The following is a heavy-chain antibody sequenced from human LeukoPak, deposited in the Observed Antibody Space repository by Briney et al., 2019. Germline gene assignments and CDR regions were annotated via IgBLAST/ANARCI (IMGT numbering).Heavy chain of an antibody. Sequence: GGSLRLSCAASGFTFSSYAMSWVRQAPGKGLEWVSAISGSGGSTYYADSAKGRFTISRDNSKNTLYLQMNSLRAEDTAVYYCAKDEAVTTAIDYWGQGTLVTVSS. J-gene: IGHJ4*02. CDR2: ISGSGGST. D-gene: IGHD4-17*01. CDR1: GFTFSSYA. CDR3: AKDEAVTTAIDY. V-gene: IGHV3-23*01.